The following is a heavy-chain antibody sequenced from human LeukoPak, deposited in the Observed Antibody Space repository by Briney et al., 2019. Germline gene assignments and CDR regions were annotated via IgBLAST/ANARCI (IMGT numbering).Heavy chain of an antibody. J-gene: IGHJ4*02. V-gene: IGHV3-48*04. CDR2: ITSSSGTV. D-gene: IGHD5-12*01. CDR1: GFTLSSHS. CDR3: ARGEWLRPYDY. Sequence: PGGSLRLSCAASGFTLSSHSMNWVRQAPGKGLEWVSYITSSSGTVYYADSVKGRFTISRDHAKNSLYLQMNSLGAEDTAVYYCARGEWLRPYDYWGQGTLVTVSS.